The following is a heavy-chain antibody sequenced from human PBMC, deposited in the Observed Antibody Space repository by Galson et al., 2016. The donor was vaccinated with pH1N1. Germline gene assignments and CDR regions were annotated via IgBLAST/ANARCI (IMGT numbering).Heavy chain of an antibody. V-gene: IGHV4-59*01. CDR3: ARGDYYYASGTDEDFGFDP. CDR1: GASISAYY. D-gene: IGHD3-10*01. Sequence: SETLSLTCSVSGASISAYYWSWIRQPPGKGLEWIGYIHYSGNTNYNPSLKSRVTISVDTSKNQFSLKLSSVTAADTAVYYCARGDYYYASGTDEDFGFDPWGQGSLVTVSS. CDR2: IHYSGNT. J-gene: IGHJ5*02.